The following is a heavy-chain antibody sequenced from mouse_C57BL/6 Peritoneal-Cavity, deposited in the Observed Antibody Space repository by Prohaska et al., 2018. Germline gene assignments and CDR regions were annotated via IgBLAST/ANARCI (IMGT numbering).Heavy chain of an antibody. J-gene: IGHJ1*03. CDR1: AFTFNTYD. CDR3: VLHENFDV. Sequence: VQLVESCAGLVQPKGSLKLSCASSAFTFNTYDMNWVRQSPGKGLEWVARIRSKSNNYATYDADSVKDRVTISRDESESMLYLQMNNVKTEDTAMYYCVLHENFDVWGIGTT. CDR2: IRSKSNNYAT. V-gene: IGHV10-1*01.